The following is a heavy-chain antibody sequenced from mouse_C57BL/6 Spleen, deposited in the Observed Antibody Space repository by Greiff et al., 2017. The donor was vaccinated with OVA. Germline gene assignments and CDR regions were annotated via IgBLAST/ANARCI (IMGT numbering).Heavy chain of an antibody. V-gene: IGHV1-7*01. J-gene: IGHJ2*01. Sequence: QVQLQESGAELAKPGASVKLSCKASGYTFTSYWMHWVKQRPGQGLEWIGYINPSSGYTNYNQKFKDTATLTVDKSSSTAYMQLSSLTYEESAVYYCARSVSTGTLDYWGQGTTLTVSS. CDR3: ARSVSTGTLDY. CDR1: GYTFTSYW. CDR2: INPSSGYT. D-gene: IGHD4-1*02.